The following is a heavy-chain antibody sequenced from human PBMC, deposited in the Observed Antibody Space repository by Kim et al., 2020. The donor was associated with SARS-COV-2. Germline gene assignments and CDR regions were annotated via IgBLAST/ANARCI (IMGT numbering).Heavy chain of an antibody. V-gene: IGHV3-11*01. Sequence: ADSVKDQFTISRDNAKNSLYLQMNSLRAEDTAVYYCAHTPPFYYGSALDYWGQGTLVTVSS. D-gene: IGHD3-10*01. CDR3: AHTPPFYYGSALDY. J-gene: IGHJ4*02.